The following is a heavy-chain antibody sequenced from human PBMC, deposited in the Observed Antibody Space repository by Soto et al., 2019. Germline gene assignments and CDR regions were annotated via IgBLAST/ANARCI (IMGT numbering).Heavy chain of an antibody. D-gene: IGHD6-19*01. CDR3: AKGQWLVRNPFAY. CDR1: GFTFSSYA. Sequence: GGSLRLSCAASGFTFSSYAMSWVRQAPGKGLEWVSAISGSGGSTYCADSVKGRFTISRDNSKNTLYLQMNSLRAEDTAVYYCAKGQWLVRNPFAYWGQGTLVTVSS. CDR2: ISGSGGST. V-gene: IGHV3-23*01. J-gene: IGHJ4*02.